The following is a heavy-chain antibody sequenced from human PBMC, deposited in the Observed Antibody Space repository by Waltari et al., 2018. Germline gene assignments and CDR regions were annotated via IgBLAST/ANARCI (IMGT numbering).Heavy chain of an antibody. V-gene: IGHV4-59*08. D-gene: IGHD2-21*01. CDR3: ARHKGGELWWFYY. Sequence: QVQLQESGPGLVKPSETLSLTCTVSGGSISSYYWSWIRQPPGKGLEWIGYIYYSGSTNYNPSLKSRVTISVDTSKNQFSLKLSSVTAADTAVYYCARHKGGELWWFYYWGQGTLVTVSS. CDR1: GGSISSYY. J-gene: IGHJ4*02. CDR2: IYYSGST.